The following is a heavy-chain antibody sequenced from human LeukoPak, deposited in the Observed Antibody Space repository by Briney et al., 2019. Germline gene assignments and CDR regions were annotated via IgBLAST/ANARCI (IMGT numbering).Heavy chain of an antibody. CDR1: GFTFSSNY. V-gene: IGHV3-66*01. CDR3: AREEGPLDH. J-gene: IGHJ4*02. CDR2: IYSGGNT. Sequence: GGSLRLSCAASGFTFSSNYVSWVRQAPGKGLEWVSLIYSGGNTDYADSVKGRFTISRDNSKNTVYLQMNSLRAEDTAVYYCAREEGPLDHWGQGTLVTVSS.